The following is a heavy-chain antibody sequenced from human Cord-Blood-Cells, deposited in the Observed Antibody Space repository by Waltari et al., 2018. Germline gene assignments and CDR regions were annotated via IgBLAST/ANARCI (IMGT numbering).Heavy chain of an antibody. CDR3: ARAHNWFDP. V-gene: IGHV4-34*01. CDR1: GGSFSGYY. CDR2: INHSGST. Sequence: QVQLQQWGAGLLKPSETLSLTCAVHGGSFSGYYWSWIRQPPGKGLEWIGEINHSGSTNYNPSLKSRVTISVDTSKNQFSLKLGSVTAADTAVYYCARAHNWFDPWGQGTLVTVSS. J-gene: IGHJ5*02.